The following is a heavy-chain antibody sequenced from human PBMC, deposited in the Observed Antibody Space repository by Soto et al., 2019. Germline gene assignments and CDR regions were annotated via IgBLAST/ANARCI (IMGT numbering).Heavy chain of an antibody. J-gene: IGHJ3*02. V-gene: IGHV1-69*13. CDR2: IIPIFGTA. D-gene: IGHD1-26*01. Sequence: SVKVSCKASGGTFSSYAISWVRQAPGQGLEWMGGIIPIFGTANYAQKFQGRVTITADESTSTAYMELSSLRSEDTAVYYCARAVGATPHDAFDIWGQGTMVTVSS. CDR3: ARAVGATPHDAFDI. CDR1: GGTFSSYA.